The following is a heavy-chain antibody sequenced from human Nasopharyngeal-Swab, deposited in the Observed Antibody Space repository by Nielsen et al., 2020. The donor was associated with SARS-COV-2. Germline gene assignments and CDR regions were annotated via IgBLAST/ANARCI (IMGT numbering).Heavy chain of an antibody. D-gene: IGHD3-9*01. Sequence: GSLRLSCTVSGGSISSSSYYWGWIRQPPGKGLEWIGSIYYSGSTYYNPSLKSRVTISVDTSKNQFSLKLSSVTAADTAVYYCAREPGRYFDWLLTNNWFDPWGQGTLVTVSS. CDR1: GGSISSSSYY. CDR3: AREPGRYFDWLLTNNWFDP. CDR2: IYYSGST. J-gene: IGHJ5*02. V-gene: IGHV4-39*07.